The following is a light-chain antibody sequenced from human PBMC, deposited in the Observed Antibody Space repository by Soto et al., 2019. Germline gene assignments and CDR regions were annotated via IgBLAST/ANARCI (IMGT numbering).Light chain of an antibody. CDR2: RNN. CDR1: SSNIGSNY. V-gene: IGLV1-47*01. CDR3: AAWDDSLSCPGV. Sequence: QSVLTQPPSASGTPGQRVTISCSGSSSNIGSNYVYWYRQLPGTAPKLLIYRNNQRPSGVPDRFSGSKSGTSASLAISGLRSEDEADYYCAAWDDSLSCPGVFGGGTKVTVL. J-gene: IGLJ2*01.